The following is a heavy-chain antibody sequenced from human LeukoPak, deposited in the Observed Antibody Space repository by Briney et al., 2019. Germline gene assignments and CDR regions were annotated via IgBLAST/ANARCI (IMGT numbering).Heavy chain of an antibody. Sequence: PGGSLRLSCAASGFTVSSNYMSWVRQAPGKGLEWVSVIYSGGSTYYADSVKGRFTISRDNSKNTLYLQMNGLRAEDTAVYYCAKSLSGGGYYFEYWGQGTLVTVSS. J-gene: IGHJ4*02. CDR3: AKSLSGGGYYFEY. D-gene: IGHD3-10*01. V-gene: IGHV3-53*01. CDR2: IYSGGST. CDR1: GFTVSSNY.